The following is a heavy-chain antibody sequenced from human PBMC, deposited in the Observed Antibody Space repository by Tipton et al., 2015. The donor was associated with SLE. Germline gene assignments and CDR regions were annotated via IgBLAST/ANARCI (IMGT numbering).Heavy chain of an antibody. CDR2: IYYSGST. Sequence: LRLSCTVSGGSISSYYWSWIRQPPGKGLEWIGYIYYSGSTNYIPSLKSRVTISVDTSKNQFSLKLSSVTAADTAVYYCARAPASGSYYRYYYYYMDVWGKGTTVTVSS. CDR3: ARAPASGSYYRYYYYYMDV. D-gene: IGHD1-26*01. V-gene: IGHV4-59*01. J-gene: IGHJ6*03. CDR1: GGSISSYY.